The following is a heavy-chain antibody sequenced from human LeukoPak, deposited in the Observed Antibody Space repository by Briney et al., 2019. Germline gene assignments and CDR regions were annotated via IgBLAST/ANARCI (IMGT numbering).Heavy chain of an antibody. CDR3: ARDGAVNTFDY. D-gene: IGHD1-26*01. CDR1: GYTFTGYY. V-gene: IGHV1-2*02. CDR2: INPNSGDT. Sequence: GASVKVSRKASGYTFTGYYIHWVRQAPGQGLEWMGWINPNSGDTRYIQKFQGRVTMTRDTSISTAYVELIRLRSDDTAVYYCARDGAVNTFDYWGQGTLVAVSS. J-gene: IGHJ4*02.